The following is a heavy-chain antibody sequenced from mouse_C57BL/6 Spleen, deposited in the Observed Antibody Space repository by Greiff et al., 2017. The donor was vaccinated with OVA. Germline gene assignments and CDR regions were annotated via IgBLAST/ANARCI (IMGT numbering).Heavy chain of an antibody. CDR2: IDPETGGT. CDR3: TRWVVTRAMDY. J-gene: IGHJ4*01. D-gene: IGHD2-2*01. V-gene: IGHV1-15*01. Sequence: QVQLKESGAELVRPGASVTLSCKASGYTFTDYEMHWVKQTPVHGLEWIGAIDPETGGTAYNQKFKGKAILTADKSSSTAYMELRSLTSEDSAVYYCTRWVVTRAMDYWGQGTSVTVSS. CDR1: GYTFTDYE.